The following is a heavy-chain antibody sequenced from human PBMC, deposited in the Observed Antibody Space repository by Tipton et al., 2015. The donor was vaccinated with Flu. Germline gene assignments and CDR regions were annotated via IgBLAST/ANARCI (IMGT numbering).Heavy chain of an antibody. J-gene: IGHJ4*02. CDR1: GGSIGSSTYY. CDR3: ASHSYSRGRAGH. CDR2: IDHSGTT. D-gene: IGHD4-11*01. V-gene: IGHV4-39*07. Sequence: TLSLTCTVFGGSIGSSTYYWGWIRQPPRKGLEWIGSIDHSGTTYYNPSLKSRVTISVDTSKNQFSLKPSSVTAADTAVFYCASHSYSRGRAGHWGQGTLVTVSS.